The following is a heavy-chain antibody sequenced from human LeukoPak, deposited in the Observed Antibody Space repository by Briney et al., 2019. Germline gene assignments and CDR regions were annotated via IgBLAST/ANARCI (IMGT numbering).Heavy chain of an antibody. CDR1: GFTFSSYS. CDR3: ARESHGYCSSTSCYGLYYYYYYMDV. CDR2: ISSSSSYI. V-gene: IGHV3-21*01. J-gene: IGHJ6*03. D-gene: IGHD2-2*01. Sequence: PGGSLRLSCAASGFTFSSYSMNWVRQAPGKGLEWVSSISSSSSYIYYADSVKGRFTISRDNAKNSLYLQMNSLRAEDTAVYYCARESHGYCSSTSCYGLYYYYYYMDVWGKGTTVTISS.